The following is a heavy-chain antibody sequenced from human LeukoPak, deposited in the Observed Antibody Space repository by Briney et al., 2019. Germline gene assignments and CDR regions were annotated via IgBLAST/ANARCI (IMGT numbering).Heavy chain of an antibody. CDR3: ARVVPAAIFDY. J-gene: IGHJ4*02. CDR1: GGSISSGDYY. CDR2: IYYSGST. Sequence: SETLSLTCTVSGGSISSGDYYWSGIRQPPGKGLEWIGYIYYSGSTYYNPSLKSRVTISVDTSKNQFSLKLSSVTAADTAVYYCARVVPAAIFDYWGQGTLVTVSS. D-gene: IGHD2-2*01. V-gene: IGHV4-30-4*01.